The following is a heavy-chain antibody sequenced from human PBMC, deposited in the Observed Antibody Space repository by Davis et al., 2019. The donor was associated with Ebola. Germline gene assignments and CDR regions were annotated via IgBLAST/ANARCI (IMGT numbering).Heavy chain of an antibody. CDR1: GFTFSSYA. CDR2: ISYDGSNK. Sequence: GESLKISCAASGFTFSSYAMHWVRQAPGKGLEWVAVISYDGSNKYYADSVKGRFTISRDNSKNTLYLQMNSLRAEDTAVYYCAREHCTNGVCSGMDVWGQGTTVTVSS. CDR3: AREHCTNGVCSGMDV. J-gene: IGHJ6*02. V-gene: IGHV3-30-3*01. D-gene: IGHD2-8*01.